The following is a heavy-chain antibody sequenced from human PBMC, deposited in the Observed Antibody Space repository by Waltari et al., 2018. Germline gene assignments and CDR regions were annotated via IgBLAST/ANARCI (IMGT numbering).Heavy chain of an antibody. Sequence: QLQLQESGPGLLKPSETLSLTCSVSGGSISGSTYYWDWFRQPPGKGPEWIGNIYHSGTTFHNPSLKSRVAISVDTSKNQFSLRLNSVTAADTAVYFCARQGQQLSNCWFDPWGQGILVTVSS. J-gene: IGHJ5*02. D-gene: IGHD6-13*01. CDR1: GGSISGSTYY. CDR2: IYHSGTT. CDR3: ARQGQQLSNCWFDP. V-gene: IGHV4-39*01.